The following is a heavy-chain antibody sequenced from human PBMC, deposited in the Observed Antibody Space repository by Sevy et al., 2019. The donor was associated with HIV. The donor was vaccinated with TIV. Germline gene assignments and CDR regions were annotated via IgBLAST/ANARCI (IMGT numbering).Heavy chain of an antibody. D-gene: IGHD6-6*01. CDR1: GFIFSSYS. CDR3: ARGLGALPGYYYAMDV. J-gene: IGHJ6*02. Sequence: GGSLRLSCAASGFIFSSYSMNWVRQAPGKGLEWISYISDSSSPRYYADSVKGRLTISRDNAKNSLYLQMNSLTADDTAVYYCARGLGALPGYYYAMDVWGQGSTVTVSS. CDR2: ISDSSSPR. V-gene: IGHV3-48*01.